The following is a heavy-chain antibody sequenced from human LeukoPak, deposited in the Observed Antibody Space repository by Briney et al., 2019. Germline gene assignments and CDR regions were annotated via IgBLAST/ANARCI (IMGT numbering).Heavy chain of an antibody. CDR1: GYTFTSYA. V-gene: IGHV7-4-1*02. CDR2: INTNTGNP. D-gene: IGHD6-19*01. J-gene: IGHJ3*02. Sequence: GASVKVSCKASGYTFTSYAMNWVRQAPGQGLEWMGWINTNTGNPTYAQGFTGRFVFSLDTSVSTAYLQISSLKAEDTAVYYCARDQDSSGWYDDAFDIWGQGTMVTVSS. CDR3: ARDQDSSGWYDDAFDI.